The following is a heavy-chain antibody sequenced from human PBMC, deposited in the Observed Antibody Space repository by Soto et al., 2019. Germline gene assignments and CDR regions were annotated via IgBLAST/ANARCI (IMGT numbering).Heavy chain of an antibody. CDR2: INHSGST. V-gene: IGHV4-34*01. CDR1: GGSFSGYY. CDR3: ARGRGQQLFPY. J-gene: IGHJ4*02. D-gene: IGHD6-13*01. Sequence: QVQLQQWGAGLLKPSETLSLTCAVYGGSFSGYYWSWIRQPPGKGLEWIGEINHSGSTNYNPSLTSRVTISVDTSKNQFSLKLSSVTAADTAVYYCARGRGQQLFPYWGQGTLVTVSS.